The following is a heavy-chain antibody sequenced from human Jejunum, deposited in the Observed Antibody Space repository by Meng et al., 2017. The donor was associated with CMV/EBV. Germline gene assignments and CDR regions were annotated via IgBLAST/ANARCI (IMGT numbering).Heavy chain of an antibody. CDR1: GFTFSTYW. J-gene: IGHJ4*02. CDR2: INSDETTT. D-gene: IGHD2/OR15-2a*01. CDR3: ARDFLHRGY. Sequence: EVQLVESGGGLVQPGGSLRLSCAASGFTFSTYWMHWVRQAPGKGLVWVSRINSDETTTTYADSVRGRFTISRDNAKNTLYLQMNSLRAEDTAVYYCARDFLHRGYWGQGSLVTVSS. V-gene: IGHV3-74*03.